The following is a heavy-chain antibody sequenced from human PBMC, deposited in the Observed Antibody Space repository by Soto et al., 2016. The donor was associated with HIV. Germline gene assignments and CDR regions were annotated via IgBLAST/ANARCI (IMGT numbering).Heavy chain of an antibody. CDR1: GYSFSTYG. D-gene: IGHD3-10*01. CDR3: ARERIWFGEGMDV. CDR2: ISADSRNT. J-gene: IGHJ6*01. Sequence: QVQLVQSGAEVKKPGASVKVSCQASGYSFSTYGISWVRQAPGQGLEWLGWISADSRNTNYAQKVQGRVTMTKDTSTTTAYMELRSLRSDDTAVYYCARERIWFGEGMDVWGQRGPRSPSPQ. V-gene: IGHV1-18*01.